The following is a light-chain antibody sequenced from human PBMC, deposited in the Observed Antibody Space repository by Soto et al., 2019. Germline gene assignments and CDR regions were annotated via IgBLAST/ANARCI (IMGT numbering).Light chain of an antibody. Sequence: QSVLTQPPSVSGAPGQRVTISCTGSSSNIGAGYDVHWYQQLPGTAPKLLIYGNNNRPSGVPDRFSGSKSGTAASLAITGLQAEDEADYYCQSYDSSLTYVFGPGTKVTVL. CDR3: QSYDSSLTYV. V-gene: IGLV1-40*01. J-gene: IGLJ1*01. CDR2: GNN. CDR1: SSNIGAGYD.